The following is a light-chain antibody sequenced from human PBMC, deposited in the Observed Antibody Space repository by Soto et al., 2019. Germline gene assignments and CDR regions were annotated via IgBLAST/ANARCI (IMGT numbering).Light chain of an antibody. CDR3: QQYGTSEII. V-gene: IGKV3-20*01. CDR1: QSLTNSF. Sequence: EFVLTQSPGTLSLSPGERATLSCRASQSLTNSFMAWYQQKPGQAPRLLIYDTSSRASGIPDRFSGGGSGTDFTLTTSRLETEDFAVFYCQQYGTSEIIFGQGTRLEIK. CDR2: DTS. J-gene: IGKJ5*01.